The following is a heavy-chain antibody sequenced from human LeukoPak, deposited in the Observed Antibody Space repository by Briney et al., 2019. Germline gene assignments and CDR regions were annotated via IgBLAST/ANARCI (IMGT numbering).Heavy chain of an antibody. CDR2: ISGSGGSA. Sequence: PGGSLRLSCAASGFTFSNYYIHWVRQAPGKGLEWVSAISGSGGSAYQADSVKGRVTISRDNSKNTPYLQMSSLRAEDTAVYYCAKGGSYSIAVPGTPFDYWGQGTLVTVSS. CDR1: GFTFSNYY. V-gene: IGHV3-23*01. CDR3: AKGGSYSIAVPGTPFDY. J-gene: IGHJ4*02. D-gene: IGHD6-19*01.